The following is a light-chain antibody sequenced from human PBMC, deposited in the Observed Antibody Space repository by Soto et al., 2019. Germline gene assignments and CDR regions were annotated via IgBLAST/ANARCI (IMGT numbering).Light chain of an antibody. CDR2: DAS. V-gene: IGKV3-11*01. CDR3: QHRSNWPLT. J-gene: IGKJ4*01. CDR1: QSVNTN. Sequence: EIVLTQSPATLSLSPGERATLSCRASQSVNTNLAWYQQKPGQAPRLLIYDASNRATGIPARFIGSGSGTDFTLTISSLEPEDFAVYYCQHRSNWPLTFGGGTKVEIK.